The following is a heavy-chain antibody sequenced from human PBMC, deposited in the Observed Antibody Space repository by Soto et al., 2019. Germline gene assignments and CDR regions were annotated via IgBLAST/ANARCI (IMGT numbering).Heavy chain of an antibody. V-gene: IGHV4-4*07. CDR2: IYTSGST. CDR3: ARERVAYYYGSGSYYKPYYYGMDV. CDR1: GGSISSYY. D-gene: IGHD3-10*01. Sequence: SETLSLTCTVSGGSISSYYWSWIRQPAGKGLEWIGRIYTSGSTNYNPSLKSRVTMSVDTSKNQFSLKLSSVTAADTAVYYCARERVAYYYGSGSYYKPYYYGMDVWGQGTTVTVSS. J-gene: IGHJ6*02.